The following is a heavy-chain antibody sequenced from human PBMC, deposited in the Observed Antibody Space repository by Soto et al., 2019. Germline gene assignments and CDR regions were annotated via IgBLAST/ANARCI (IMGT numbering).Heavy chain of an antibody. CDR3: ARDLLYSSRSTVRFDI. CDR1: GYTFTNYG. CDR2: INTYNGHT. V-gene: IGHV1-18*01. D-gene: IGHD6-13*01. J-gene: IGHJ3*02. Sequence: QVQLVQSGTEVKKPGASVKVSCKASGYTFTNYGISWVRQAPGQGLEWLAWINTYNGHTNYAQKLQGRVTLTTDKSTSTAYMELRSLRSDDTAVYYCARDLLYSSRSTVRFDIWGQGTMVTVSS.